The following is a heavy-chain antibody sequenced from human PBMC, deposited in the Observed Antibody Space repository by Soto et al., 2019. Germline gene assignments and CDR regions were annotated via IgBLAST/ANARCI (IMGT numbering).Heavy chain of an antibody. V-gene: IGHV4-34*01. Sequence: PSETLSLTCAVYVGSFSGYYWSWIRQPPGKGLEWIGEINHSGSTNYTPSLESRLTISLDTSKNQVSLRLSSVTAADTAVYYCARLKSRYYKIISYSFDYWGRGTLVTVSS. CDR2: INHSGST. CDR1: VGSFSGYY. J-gene: IGHJ4*02. CDR3: ARLKSRYYKIISYSFDY. D-gene: IGHD3-10*01.